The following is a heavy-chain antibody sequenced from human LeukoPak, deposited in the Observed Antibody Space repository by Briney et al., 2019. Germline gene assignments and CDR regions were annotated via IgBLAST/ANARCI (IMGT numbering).Heavy chain of an antibody. CDR3: ARRPRWELLRFDY. J-gene: IGHJ4*02. V-gene: IGHV4-34*01. CDR2: INHSGST. D-gene: IGHD1-26*01. Sequence: GSLRLSCAASGFTFSSYSMNWVRQPPGKGLEWIGEINHSGSTNYNPSLKSRVTISVDTSKNQFSLKLSSVTAADTAVYYCARRPRWELLRFDYWGQGTLVTVSS. CDR1: GFTFSSYS.